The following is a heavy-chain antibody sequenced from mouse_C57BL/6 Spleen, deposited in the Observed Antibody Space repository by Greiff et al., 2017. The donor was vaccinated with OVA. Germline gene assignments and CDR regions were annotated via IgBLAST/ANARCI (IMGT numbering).Heavy chain of an antibody. CDR2: INPGSGGT. CDR3: ARWDYYGSRDYAMDY. Sequence: VQLQQSGAELVRPGTSVKVSCKASGYAFTNYLIEWVKQRPGQGLEWIGVINPGSGGTNYNEKFKGKATLTADKSSSTAYMQLSSLTSEDSAVYFCARWDYYGSRDYAMDYWGQGTSVTVSS. V-gene: IGHV1-54*01. J-gene: IGHJ4*01. D-gene: IGHD1-1*01. CDR1: GYAFTNYL.